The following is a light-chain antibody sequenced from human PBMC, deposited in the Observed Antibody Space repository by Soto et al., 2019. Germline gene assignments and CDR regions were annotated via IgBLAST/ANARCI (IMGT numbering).Light chain of an antibody. J-gene: IGLJ2*01. V-gene: IGLV1-40*01. CDR1: SSNIGAIYG. CDR2: DNT. Sequence: QLVLTQPPSVSGAPGQRVTISCTGSSSNIGAIYGVHWYQHLPGTAPKLLIYDNTYRPSGVPDRFSGSKSGTSASLALTGLQAEDEADYYCQSYDSSLSTVVFGGGTKVTVL. CDR3: QSYDSSLSTVV.